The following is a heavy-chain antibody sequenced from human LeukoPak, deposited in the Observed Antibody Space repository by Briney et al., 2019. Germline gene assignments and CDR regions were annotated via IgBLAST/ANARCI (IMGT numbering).Heavy chain of an antibody. Sequence: SGPTLVNPTQTLTLTCTFSGFSLSTSGVGVGWIRQPPGKGLEWIGYINYSGSTYYNPSLKSRVTMSVDTSKNQFSLNLSSVTAVDTAVYFCARYCNSGSCYRWFDPWGQGTLVTVSS. CDR1: GFSLSTSGVG. V-gene: IGHV4-28*02. D-gene: IGHD2-15*01. CDR2: INYSGST. CDR3: ARYCNSGSCYRWFDP. J-gene: IGHJ5*02.